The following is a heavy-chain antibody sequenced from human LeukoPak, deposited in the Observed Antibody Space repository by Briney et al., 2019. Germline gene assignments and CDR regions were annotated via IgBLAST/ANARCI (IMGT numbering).Heavy chain of an antibody. CDR2: IHGSGNPI. Sequence: GGSLRLSCVASGFTFSDHYMSWIRQAPGRGLEWVSYIHGSGNPIYYADSVKGRFTISRDNAKNSLYLQMNSLRAEDTAVYYCARGLYGLDYWGQGTLVTVSS. D-gene: IGHD2/OR15-2a*01. CDR1: GFTFSDHY. J-gene: IGHJ4*02. CDR3: ARGLYGLDY. V-gene: IGHV3-11*04.